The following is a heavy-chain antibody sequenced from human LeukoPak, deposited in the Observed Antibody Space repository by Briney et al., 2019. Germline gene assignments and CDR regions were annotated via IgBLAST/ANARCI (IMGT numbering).Heavy chain of an antibody. CDR2: IYYSGNT. V-gene: IGHV4-39*01. CDR1: GGSISSTTYH. Sequence: PSETLSLTCSVSGGSISSTTYHWGWVRQPPGKGLEWIGSIYYSGNTYYNPSLKSRLTISVDMPKNQFSLKLTSVTAADTAVYYCARLLGGYGGDDDDYWGQGTLVTVSS. CDR3: ARLLGGYGGDDDDY. J-gene: IGHJ4*02. D-gene: IGHD4-23*01.